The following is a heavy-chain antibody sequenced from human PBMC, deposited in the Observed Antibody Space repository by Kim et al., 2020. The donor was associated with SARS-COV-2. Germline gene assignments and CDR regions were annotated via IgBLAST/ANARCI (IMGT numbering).Heavy chain of an antibody. J-gene: IGHJ3*02. CDR3: ARDMAMAGDDAFDI. Sequence: ASVKVSCKASGYTFTSYAMNWVRQAPGQGLEWMGWINTNTGNPTYAQGFTGRFVFSLDTSVSTAYLQISSLKAEDTAVYYCARDMAMAGDDAFDIWGQGTMVTVSS. D-gene: IGHD3-10*02. CDR1: GYTFTSYA. CDR2: INTNTGNP. V-gene: IGHV7-4-1*02.